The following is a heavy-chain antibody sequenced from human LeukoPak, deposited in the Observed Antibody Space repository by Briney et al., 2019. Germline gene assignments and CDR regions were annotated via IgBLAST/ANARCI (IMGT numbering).Heavy chain of an antibody. V-gene: IGHV3-7*01. J-gene: IGHJ4*02. CDR1: GFTFSSYW. CDR2: IKQDGSEK. Sequence: PGGSLRLSCAASGFTFSSYWMSWVRQAPGKGLEWVANIKQDGSEKYYVDSVKGRFTISRDNAKNSLYLRMNSLRVEETAVYYCARAPPRGDGNNHRGYYFDYWGQGSLVTVSS. D-gene: IGHD5-24*01. CDR3: ARAPPRGDGNNHRGYYFDY.